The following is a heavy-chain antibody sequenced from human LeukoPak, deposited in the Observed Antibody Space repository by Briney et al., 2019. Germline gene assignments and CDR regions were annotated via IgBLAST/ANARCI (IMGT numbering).Heavy chain of an antibody. D-gene: IGHD3-10*01. CDR1: GGSISSGDHY. CDR2: IYYSGST. Sequence: PSQTLSLTCTVSGGSISSGDHYWSWIRQPPGKGLEWIGYIYYSGSTNYNPSLKSRVTISVDTSKNQFSLKLSSVTAADTAVYYCARSGYYYGSGSYYIPFDYWGQGTLVTVSS. V-gene: IGHV4-61*08. J-gene: IGHJ4*02. CDR3: ARSGYYYGSGSYYIPFDY.